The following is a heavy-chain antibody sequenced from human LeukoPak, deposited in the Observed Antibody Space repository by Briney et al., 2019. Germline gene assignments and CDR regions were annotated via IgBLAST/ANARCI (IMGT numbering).Heavy chain of an antibody. Sequence: PGGSLRLSCAASGFTFSSYSMNWVRQAPGKGLEWVSAISSSGGSTYYADSVKGRFTISRDNSKNTLYLQMNSLRAEDTAVYYCAKADGSSGWYGDYWGQGTLVTVSS. CDR1: GFTFSSYS. CDR3: AKADGSSGWYGDY. CDR2: ISSSGGST. V-gene: IGHV3-23*01. D-gene: IGHD6-19*01. J-gene: IGHJ4*02.